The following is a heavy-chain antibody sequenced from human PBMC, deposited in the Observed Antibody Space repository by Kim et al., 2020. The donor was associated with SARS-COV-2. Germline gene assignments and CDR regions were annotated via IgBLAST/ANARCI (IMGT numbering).Heavy chain of an antibody. J-gene: IGHJ6*03. CDR3: AREWEESELVPYYYYYYMDV. V-gene: IGHV3-7*01. Sequence: GGSLRLSCAASGFTFSSYWMSWVRQAPGKGLEWVANIKQDGSEKYYVDSVKGRFTISRDNAKNSLYLQMNSLRAEDTAVYYCAREWEESELVPYYYYYYMDVWGKGTTVTVSS. D-gene: IGHD6-6*01. CDR1: GFTFSSYW. CDR2: IKQDGSEK.